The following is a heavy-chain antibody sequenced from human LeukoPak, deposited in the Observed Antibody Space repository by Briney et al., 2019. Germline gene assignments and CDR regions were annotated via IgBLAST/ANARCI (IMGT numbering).Heavy chain of an antibody. D-gene: IGHD2-15*01. CDR3: VRGGESTWS. J-gene: IGHJ5*02. CDR2: INNDGSGT. Sequence: GGSLRLSCAASGFSVSNNSWMWVRQAPGKGPVWVSRINNDGSGTTYADSVKGRFTISRDDAKNTLYLQMNSLRAEDTAVYYCVRGGESTWSWGQGTLVTVSS. V-gene: IGHV3-74*01. CDR1: GFSVSNNS.